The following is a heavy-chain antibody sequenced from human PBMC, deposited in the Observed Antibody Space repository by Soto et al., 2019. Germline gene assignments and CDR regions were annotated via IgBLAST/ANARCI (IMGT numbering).Heavy chain of an antibody. CDR3: ARVLGSKEWFEP. J-gene: IGHJ5*02. Sequence: ASVNVSCKAPGYTFTIYFIILLLQSPGQGLEWMGWISAYNGNTNYAQKLQGRVTMTTDTSTRTAYMELTSLRSDDTAVYYCARVLGSKEWFEPWGQGTLVTXAS. CDR1: GYTFTIYF. V-gene: IGHV1-18*01. D-gene: IGHD3-10*01. CDR2: ISAYNGNT.